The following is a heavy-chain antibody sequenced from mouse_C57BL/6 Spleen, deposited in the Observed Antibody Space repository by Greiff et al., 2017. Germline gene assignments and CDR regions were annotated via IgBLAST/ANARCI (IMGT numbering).Heavy chain of an antibody. CDR1: GYTFTSYW. V-gene: IGHV1-64*01. J-gene: IGHJ2*01. CDR2: IHPNSGST. D-gene: IGHD1-1*01. CDR3: ARSGSSPYFDY. Sequence: VQLQQPGAELVKPGASVKLSCKASGYTFTSYWMHWVKQRPGQGLEWIGMIHPNSGSTNYNEKFKSKATLTVDKSSSTAYMQLSSLTSEDSAVYYFARSGSSPYFDYWGQGTTLTVSS.